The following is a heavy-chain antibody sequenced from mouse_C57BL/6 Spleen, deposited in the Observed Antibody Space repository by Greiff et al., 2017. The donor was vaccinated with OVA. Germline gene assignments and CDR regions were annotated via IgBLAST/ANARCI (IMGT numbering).Heavy chain of an antibody. CDR3: ARSDSSGYEDY. J-gene: IGHJ2*01. Sequence: VKLVESGPELVKPGASVKISCKASGYAFSSSWMNWVKQRPGKGLEWIGRIYPGDGDTNYNGKFKGKATLTADKSSSTAYMQLSSLTSEDSAVYFCARSDSSGYEDYWGQGTTRTVSS. D-gene: IGHD3-2*02. CDR2: IYPGDGDT. CDR1: GYAFSSSW. V-gene: IGHV1-82*01.